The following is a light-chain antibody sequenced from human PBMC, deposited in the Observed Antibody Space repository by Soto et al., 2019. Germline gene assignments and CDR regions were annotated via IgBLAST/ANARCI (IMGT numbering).Light chain of an antibody. CDR2: KAS. Sequence: TYPASQTISSWLACYQQQPGKAPKLLIYKASTLKSGVPSRFSGSGSETEYALTMRCRQPDDFATYYRQDPSSDSEAFGGGTKVDIK. V-gene: IGKV1-5*03. CDR3: QDPSSDSEA. J-gene: IGKJ4*02. CDR1: QTISSW.